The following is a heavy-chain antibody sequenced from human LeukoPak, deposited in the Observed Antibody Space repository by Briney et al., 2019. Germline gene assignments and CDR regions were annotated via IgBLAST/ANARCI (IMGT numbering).Heavy chain of an antibody. CDR1: GYTFTSYA. Sequence: ASVKVSCKASGYTFTSYAMNWVRQAPGQGLEWMGWINTNTGNPTYAQGFTGRFVFSLDTSVSTAYLQISSLKAEDTAVYYCARGEKVGATKKADYWGQGTLVTVSS. CDR3: ARGEKVGATKKADY. CDR2: INTNTGNP. D-gene: IGHD1-26*01. V-gene: IGHV7-4-1*02. J-gene: IGHJ4*02.